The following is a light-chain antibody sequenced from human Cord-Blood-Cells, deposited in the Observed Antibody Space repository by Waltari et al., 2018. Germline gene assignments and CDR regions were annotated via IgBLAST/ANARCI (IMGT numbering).Light chain of an antibody. CDR1: QSISSY. Sequence: DIQMTQSPFSLSASVRDRVTITCRASQSISSYLNWYQQKPGKAPKLLIYAASSLQSGVPSRFSGSGSGTDFTLTISSLQPEDFATYYCQQSYSTLYSFGQGTKLEIK. CDR2: AAS. V-gene: IGKV1-39*01. CDR3: QQSYSTLYS. J-gene: IGKJ2*03.